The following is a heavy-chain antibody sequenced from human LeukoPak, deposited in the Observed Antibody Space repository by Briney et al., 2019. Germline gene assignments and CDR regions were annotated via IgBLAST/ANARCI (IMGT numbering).Heavy chain of an antibody. J-gene: IGHJ6*03. CDR1: GYSISSGYY. CDR2: IYHSGST. Sequence: KASETLSLTCAVSGYSISSGYYWGWIRQPPGKGLEWIGSIYHSGSTYYNPSLKSRVTISVDTSKNQFSLKLSSVTAADTAVYYCARGDYYYMDVWGKGTTVTVSS. V-gene: IGHV4-38-2*01. CDR3: ARGDYYYMDV.